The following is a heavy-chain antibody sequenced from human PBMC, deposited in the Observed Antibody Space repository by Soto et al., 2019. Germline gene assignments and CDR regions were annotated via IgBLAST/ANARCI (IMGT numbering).Heavy chain of an antibody. Sequence: PSETLSLTCAVYGGSFSGYYWSWIRQPPGKGLEWIGEINHSGSTNYNPSLKSRVTISVDTSKNQFSLKLSSVTAADTAVYYCARVRSIAALNYYYYYGMDVWGQGTTVTVS. CDR1: GGSFSGYY. CDR3: ARVRSIAALNYYYYYGMDV. J-gene: IGHJ6*02. D-gene: IGHD6-6*01. V-gene: IGHV4-34*01. CDR2: INHSGST.